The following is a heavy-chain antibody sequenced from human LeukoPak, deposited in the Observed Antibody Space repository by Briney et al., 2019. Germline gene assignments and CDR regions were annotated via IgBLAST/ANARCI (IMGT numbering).Heavy chain of an antibody. CDR3: ARRKEVQTTFDY. J-gene: IGHJ4*02. CDR2: IKEDGSET. Sequence: GGSLRLSCAASGFVFSNSWMGWVRLAPGKGLEWVANIKEDGSETYYVDSVKGRFTISRDNSKNSLDLQMNSLRDEDTAVYYCARRKEVQTTFDYWGQGTLVTVSS. CDR1: GFVFSNSW. D-gene: IGHD4/OR15-4a*01. V-gene: IGHV3-7*01.